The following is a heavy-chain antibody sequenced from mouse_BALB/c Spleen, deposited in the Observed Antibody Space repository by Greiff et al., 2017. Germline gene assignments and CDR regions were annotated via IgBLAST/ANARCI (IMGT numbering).Heavy chain of an antibody. J-gene: IGHJ1*01. CDR2: IDPETGGT. D-gene: IGHD2-10*02. CDR1: GYTFTDYE. CDR3: TRGYGNYWYFDV. Sequence: LVESGAELVRPGASVTLSCKASGYTFTDYEMHWVKQTPVHGLEWIGAIDPETGGTAYNQKFKGKATLTADKSSSTAYMELRSLTSEDAAVYDCTRGYGNYWYFDVWGAGTTVTVAS. V-gene: IGHV1-15*01.